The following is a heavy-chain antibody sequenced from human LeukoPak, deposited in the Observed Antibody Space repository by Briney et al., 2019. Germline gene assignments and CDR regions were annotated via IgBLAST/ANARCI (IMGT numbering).Heavy chain of an antibody. Sequence: PSGTLSLTCAVSGGSISSSNWWSWVRQPPGKGLEWIGSIYYSGSTYYNPSLKSRVTISVDTSKNQFSLKLTSVTAADTAVYYCARRVAVASMYAFDIWGQGTMVTVSS. D-gene: IGHD6-13*01. CDR3: ARRVAVASMYAFDI. CDR1: GGSISSSNW. V-gene: IGHV4-4*02. J-gene: IGHJ3*02. CDR2: IYYSGST.